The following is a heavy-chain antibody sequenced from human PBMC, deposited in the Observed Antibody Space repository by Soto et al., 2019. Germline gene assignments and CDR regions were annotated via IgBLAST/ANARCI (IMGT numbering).Heavy chain of an antibody. D-gene: IGHD6-6*01. CDR3: AKDPPSIAAPYYFAY. CDR2: ISGSGGST. CDR1: GFTFSSYD. V-gene: IGHV3-23*01. Sequence: PGGSLRLCSAASGFTFSSYDMSWVRQGTGKGLEWVSAISGSGGSTYYADSVKGRLTISRENSKNTLYLQMKRLRAEDTAVYYCAKDPPSIAAPYYFAYWGKGTLVTVS. J-gene: IGHJ4*02.